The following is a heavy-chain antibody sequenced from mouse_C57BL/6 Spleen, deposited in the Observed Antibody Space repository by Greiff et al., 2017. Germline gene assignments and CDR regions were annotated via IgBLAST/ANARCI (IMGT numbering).Heavy chain of an antibody. CDR1: GYTFTSYW. D-gene: IGHD1-1*01. V-gene: IGHV1-52*01. Sequence: VQLQQPGAELVRPGSSVKLSCKASGYTFTSYWMHWVKQRPIQGLEWIGNIDPSDSETNYNQKFKDKATLTVDKSSSTAYMQLSSLTSEDSAVYYCAREHYYGSSYAMDYWGQGTSVTVSS. J-gene: IGHJ4*01. CDR2: IDPSDSET. CDR3: AREHYYGSSYAMDY.